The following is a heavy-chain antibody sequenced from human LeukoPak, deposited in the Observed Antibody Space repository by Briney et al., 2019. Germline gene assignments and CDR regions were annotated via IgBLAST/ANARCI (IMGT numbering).Heavy chain of an antibody. Sequence: GESLKISCKGSGYSFTSYWIGWVRQMPGKGLEWMGIIYPGDSDTRYSPSFQGQVTISAHKSISTAYLQWSSLKASDTAMYYCARVPSGSHDAFDIWGQGTMVTVSS. CDR2: IYPGDSDT. CDR1: GYSFTSYW. CDR3: ARVPSGSHDAFDI. D-gene: IGHD1-26*01. J-gene: IGHJ3*02. V-gene: IGHV5-51*01.